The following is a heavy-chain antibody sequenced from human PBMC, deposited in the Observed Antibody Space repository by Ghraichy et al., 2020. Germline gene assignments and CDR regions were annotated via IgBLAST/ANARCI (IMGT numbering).Heavy chain of an antibody. CDR2: IKPNNGGT. D-gene: IGHD2-2*01. Sequence: ASVKVSCKASGYTFTDYYIYWVRQAPGQGLQWMGWIKPNNGGTKNAQPFQGRLTMTSDTSISTVYMVLSSLRSDDTAVYYCVRWEGSLEGRCSSPRCYPHFDCWGQGALVTVSS. CDR1: GYTFTDYY. V-gene: IGHV1-2*02. J-gene: IGHJ4*02. CDR3: VRWEGSLEGRCSSPRCYPHFDC.